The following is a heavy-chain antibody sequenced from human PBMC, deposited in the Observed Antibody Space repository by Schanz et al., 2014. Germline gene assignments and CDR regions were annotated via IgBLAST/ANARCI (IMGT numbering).Heavy chain of an antibody. CDR2: INPNSGGT. Sequence: QVQLVQSGAEVKKPGASVKVSCKTSGYTFTAYYMHWVRQAPGQGLEWMGWINPNSGGTTYAQKFQGRVTMTRDTSISTGYMELSRLTSDDTAVYYCARGGNITGATTTFEIWGQGTMVTVSS. CDR1: GYTFTAYY. D-gene: IGHD1-20*01. V-gene: IGHV1-2*02. CDR3: ARGGNITGATTTFEI. J-gene: IGHJ3*02.